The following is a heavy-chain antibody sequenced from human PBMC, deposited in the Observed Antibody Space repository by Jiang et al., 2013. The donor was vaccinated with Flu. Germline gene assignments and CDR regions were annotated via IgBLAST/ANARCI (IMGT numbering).Heavy chain of an antibody. CDR1: GGSFSSYP. CDR3: ARGPKSKDSSSWYFWLDP. Sequence: GAEVKKPGSSMKVSCEASGGSFSSYPLSWVRQAPGQGLEWMGEIIARFGAPQYAQKFQGRLIISADESTQTIFMDLNSLKSDDTAVYYCARGPKSKDSSSWYFWLDPRAREPWSASP. J-gene: IGHJ5*02. CDR2: IIARFGAP. V-gene: IGHV1-69*01. D-gene: IGHD6-13*01.